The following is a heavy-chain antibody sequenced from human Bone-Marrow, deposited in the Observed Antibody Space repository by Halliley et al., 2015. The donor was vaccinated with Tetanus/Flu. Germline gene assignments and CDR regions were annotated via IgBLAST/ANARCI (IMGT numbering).Heavy chain of an antibody. V-gene: IGHV5-51*01. Sequence: LGWRGNIFPGDSETKYNSAVQGRVTLPGDKSPTTAYLQWSSLKASDSAIYFCARREGYYWAYWGQGTLVTVSS. CDR3: ARREGYYWAY. D-gene: IGHD5-12*01. CDR2: IFPGDSET. J-gene: IGHJ4*02.